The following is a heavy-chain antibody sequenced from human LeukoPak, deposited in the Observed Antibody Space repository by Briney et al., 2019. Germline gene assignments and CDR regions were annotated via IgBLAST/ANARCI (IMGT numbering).Heavy chain of an antibody. V-gene: IGHV3-66*01. J-gene: IGHJ3*02. CDR3: AIEAHMITFDDAFDI. Sequence: GGSLRLSCAASGFTVSSKYMSWVRQAPGKGLEWVSVIYSGGSTYYADSVKGRFTISRDNSKNTLYLQMNSLRAEDTAVYYCAIEAHMITFDDAFDIWGQGTMVTVSS. CDR1: GFTVSSKY. CDR2: IYSGGST. D-gene: IGHD3-16*01.